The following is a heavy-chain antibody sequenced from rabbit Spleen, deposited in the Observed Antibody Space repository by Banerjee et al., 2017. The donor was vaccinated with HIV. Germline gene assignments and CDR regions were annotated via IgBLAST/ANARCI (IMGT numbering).Heavy chain of an antibody. CDR2: IDPVFGST. Sequence: QEQLVESGGGLVQPGESLKLSCKASGFDFNTYGVSWVRQAPGKGLEWIGYIDPVFGSTYCASWVNGRFTISSHNAQNTLYLQLNSLTAADTATYFCARDLVAVIGWNFNLWGPGTLVTVS. V-gene: IGHV1S47*01. D-gene: IGHD5-1*01. J-gene: IGHJ4*01. CDR1: GFDFNTYG. CDR3: ARDLVAVIGWNFNL.